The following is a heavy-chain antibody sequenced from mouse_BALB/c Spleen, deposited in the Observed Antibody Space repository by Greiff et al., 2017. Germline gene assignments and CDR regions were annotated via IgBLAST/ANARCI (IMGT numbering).Heavy chain of an antibody. CDR1: GFTFSSYA. CDR2: ISSCGST. Sequence: EVNVVESGGGLVKPGGSLKLSCAASGFTFSSYAMSWVRQTPEKRLEWVASISSCGSTYYPDSVKGRFTISRDNARNILYLQMSRLRSEDTAMDYCARQGYGSSHWYFDVWGAGTTVTVSS. CDR3: ARQGYGSSHWYFDV. D-gene: IGHD1-1*01. V-gene: IGHV5-6-5*01. J-gene: IGHJ1*01.